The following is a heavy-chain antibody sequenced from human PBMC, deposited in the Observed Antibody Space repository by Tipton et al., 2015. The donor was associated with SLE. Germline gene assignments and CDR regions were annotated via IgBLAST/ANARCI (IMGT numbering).Heavy chain of an antibody. CDR1: GYTFTSYG. V-gene: IGHV1-8*01. CDR3: ARGGAGDRAADY. CDR2: MNPDTGNT. J-gene: IGHJ4*02. Sequence: QLVQSGAEVKKPGASVKVSCKASGYTFTSYGINWVRQATGQGLEWMGWMNPDTGNTGYAQKFQGRVTMTRNTSINTAYMDLSSLKSDDTAVYYCARGGAGDRAADYWGQGTLVTVSS. D-gene: IGHD1-26*01.